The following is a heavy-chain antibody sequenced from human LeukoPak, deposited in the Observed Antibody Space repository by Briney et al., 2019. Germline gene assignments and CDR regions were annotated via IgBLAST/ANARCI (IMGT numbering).Heavy chain of an antibody. CDR2: IKSKTDGGTT. CDR1: GFTFSNAW. J-gene: IGHJ4*02. CDR3: TTSDYVWGSYPYYFDY. V-gene: IGHV3-15*01. D-gene: IGHD3-16*02. Sequence: GGSLRLSCAASGFTFSNAWMSWVRQAPGKGLEWVGRIKSKTDGGTTDYAAPVKGRFTISRDDSKNTLYLQMNSLKTEGTAVYYCTTSDYVWGSYPYYFDYWGQGTLVTVSS.